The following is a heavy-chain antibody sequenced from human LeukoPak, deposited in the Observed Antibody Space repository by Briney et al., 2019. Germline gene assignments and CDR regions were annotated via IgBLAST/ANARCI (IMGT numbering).Heavy chain of an antibody. CDR1: GFTFSNFW. D-gene: IGHD3-10*01. CDR2: ISSSSSTI. J-gene: IGHJ6*02. V-gene: IGHV3-48*01. CDR3: ARDERLGRITMVRGVMDV. Sequence: GGSLRLSCAASGFTFSNFWMHWVRQAPGKGLVWVSYISSSSSTIYYADSVKGRFTISRDNAKNSLYLQMNSLRAEDTAVYYCARDERLGRITMVRGVMDVWGQGTTVTVSS.